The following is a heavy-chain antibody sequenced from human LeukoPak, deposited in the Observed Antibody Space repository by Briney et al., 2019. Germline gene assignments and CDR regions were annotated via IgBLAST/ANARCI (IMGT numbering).Heavy chain of an antibody. D-gene: IGHD1-1*01. V-gene: IGHV3-23*01. CDR2: IRGGGDT. CDR1: GFTFSTYA. CDR3: AKANWVSNADAVW. J-gene: IGHJ4*02. Sequence: GGSLRLSCAAVGFTFSTYAMSWVRQSPARGLEWVSSIRGGGDTFYADSVKGRFTRSRDDSRNTVFLQLNNRRVEDTAIYYCAKANWVSNADAVWWGQGTVVTVSS.